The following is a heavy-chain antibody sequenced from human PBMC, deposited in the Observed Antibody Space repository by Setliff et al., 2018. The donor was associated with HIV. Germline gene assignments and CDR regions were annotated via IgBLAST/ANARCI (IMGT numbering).Heavy chain of an antibody. CDR3: GRDEHGFNSNWYGVD. J-gene: IGHJ4*02. CDR2: IYHSGST. V-gene: IGHV4-38-2*02. Sequence: SETLSLTCPVSGYSISSGYYWGWIRQPPGKGLEWIGRIYHSGSTYYNPSLKSQVTISVDTAKNQLSLKMSSVTVADTALYYCGRDEHGFNSNWYGVDWGQGTLVTVSS. CDR1: GYSISSGYY. D-gene: IGHD6-13*01.